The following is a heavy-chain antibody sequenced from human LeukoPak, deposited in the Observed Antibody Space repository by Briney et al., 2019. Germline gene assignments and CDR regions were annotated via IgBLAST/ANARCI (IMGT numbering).Heavy chain of an antibody. Sequence: GGSLRLSCAASGFTFSIYAMSWVRQAPGKGLEWVSAISGSGGSTYYADSVKGRFTISRDNSKNTLYLQMNSLRAEDTAVYYCAKDDNYYGSGSYQDYWGQGTLVTVSS. CDR3: AKDDNYYGSGSYQDY. CDR2: ISGSGGST. D-gene: IGHD3-10*01. V-gene: IGHV3-23*01. J-gene: IGHJ4*02. CDR1: GFTFSIYA.